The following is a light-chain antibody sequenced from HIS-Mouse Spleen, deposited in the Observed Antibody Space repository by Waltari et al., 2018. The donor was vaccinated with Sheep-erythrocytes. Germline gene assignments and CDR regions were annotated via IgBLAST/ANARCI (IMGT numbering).Light chain of an antibody. Sequence: QSALTQPRSVSGSPGQSVTIPCTGTSSDVGGYNYVSWYQQHPGKAPKLMIYDVSKRPSGVPDRFSGSKSGNTASLTISGLQAEDGADYYCCSYAGSYNHVFATGTKVTVL. J-gene: IGLJ1*01. V-gene: IGLV2-11*01. CDR2: DVS. CDR1: SSDVGGYNY. CDR3: CSYAGSYNHV.